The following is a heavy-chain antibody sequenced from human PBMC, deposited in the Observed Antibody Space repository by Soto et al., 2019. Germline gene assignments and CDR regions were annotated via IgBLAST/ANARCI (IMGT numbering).Heavy chain of an antibody. V-gene: IGHV3-23*01. Sequence: EVQLLESGGNLVQPGGSLRLSCAASGFTFSSYAMSWVRQAPGKGLEWVSSISGRGVVSTGGITYHADSVKGRFTISRDDSKNTVYLQMHSLRAEDTAVYFCAAGTGYPYYFNSWGQGTLVTVSS. J-gene: IGHJ4*02. CDR1: GFTFSSYA. D-gene: IGHD2-8*02. CDR2: ISGRGVVSTGGIT. CDR3: AAGTGYPYYFNS.